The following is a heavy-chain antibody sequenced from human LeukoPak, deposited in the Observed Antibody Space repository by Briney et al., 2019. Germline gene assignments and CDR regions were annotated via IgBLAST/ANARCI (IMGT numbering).Heavy chain of an antibody. Sequence: PGGSLRLSCAASGFAFNNYGMNWVRQAPGRGLEWVSYISSSGSTIYYADSVKGRFTISRDNAKNSLYLQMNSLRAEDTAVYYCARGGIYSSSWYGFTDAFDIWGQGTMVTVSS. CDR1: GFAFNNYG. J-gene: IGHJ3*02. D-gene: IGHD6-13*01. V-gene: IGHV3-48*04. CDR3: ARGGIYSSSWYGFTDAFDI. CDR2: ISSSGSTI.